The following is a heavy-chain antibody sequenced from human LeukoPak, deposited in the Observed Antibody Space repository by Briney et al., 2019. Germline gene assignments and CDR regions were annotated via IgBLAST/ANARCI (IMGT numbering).Heavy chain of an antibody. CDR1: GFTFSSYW. V-gene: IGHV3-7*04. J-gene: IGHJ4*02. D-gene: IGHD3-9*01. CDR3: ARGLTDFDY. Sequence: PGGSLRLSCAAPGFTFSSYWMSWVRQAPGKGLEWVANIKQDGSEKYYVDSVKGRFTISRDNAKNSLYLQMNSLRAEDTAVYYCARGLTDFDYWGQGTLVTVSS. CDR2: IKQDGSEK.